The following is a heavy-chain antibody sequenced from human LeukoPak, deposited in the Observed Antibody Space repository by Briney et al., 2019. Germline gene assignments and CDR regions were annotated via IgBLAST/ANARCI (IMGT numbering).Heavy chain of an antibody. D-gene: IGHD1-26*01. V-gene: IGHV3-21*04. CDR2: ISSGGAYI. CDR3: ARVPYSGSYIDY. Sequence: GGSLRLSCAASGFTFSSYTMNWVRQGPGKGLEWVSSISSGGAYIYYADSVKGRFTISRDNAKNSLYLQMNSLRAEDTAIYYCARVPYSGSYIDYWGQGTLVTVSS. J-gene: IGHJ4*02. CDR1: GFTFSSYT.